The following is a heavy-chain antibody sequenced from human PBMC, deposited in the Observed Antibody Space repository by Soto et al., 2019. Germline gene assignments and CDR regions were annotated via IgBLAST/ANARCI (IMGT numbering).Heavy chain of an antibody. CDR3: ARDLNMSTFGGVIVRHAFDI. D-gene: IGHD3-16*02. Sequence: EVQLVESGGGLVQPGGSLRLSCAASGFTFSSYEMNWVRQAPGKGLEWVSYISSSGSTIYYADSVKGRFTISRDNAKNSLYMQMNSLRAEDTAVYYCARDLNMSTFGGVIVRHAFDIWGQGTMVTVSS. J-gene: IGHJ3*02. CDR2: ISSSGSTI. CDR1: GFTFSSYE. V-gene: IGHV3-48*03.